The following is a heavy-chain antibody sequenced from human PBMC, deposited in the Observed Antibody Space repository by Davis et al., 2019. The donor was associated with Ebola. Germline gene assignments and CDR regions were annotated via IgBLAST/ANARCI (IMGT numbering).Heavy chain of an antibody. J-gene: IGHJ4*02. V-gene: IGHV1-2*04. D-gene: IGHD2-2*01. CDR1: GYTFTGYY. CDR3: ARLYCSTTTCYESDY. CDR2: INPNSGGT. Sequence: ASVKVSCKASGYTFTGYYMHWVRQAPGQGLEWMGWINPNSGGTNYAQKFQGWVTMTRDTSISTAYMELSRLRSDDTAVYYCARLYCSTTTCYESDYWGQGTLVTVSS.